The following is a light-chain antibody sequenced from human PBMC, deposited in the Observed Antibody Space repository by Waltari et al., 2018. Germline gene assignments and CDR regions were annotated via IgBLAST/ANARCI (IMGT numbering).Light chain of an antibody. CDR1: SGHSGNA. V-gene: IGLV4-69*01. CDR2: LNSDGSY. J-gene: IGLJ2*01. CDR3: QTWGTGLQVI. Sequence: QLVLTQSPSASASLGASVRLTCTLSSGHSGNAIAWHQQQPEKGPRCLMKLNSDGSYNRGDEIPFRLSGASSGAEHYRTISGLQSEDEADYYCQTWGTGLQVIFGGGTKLTVL.